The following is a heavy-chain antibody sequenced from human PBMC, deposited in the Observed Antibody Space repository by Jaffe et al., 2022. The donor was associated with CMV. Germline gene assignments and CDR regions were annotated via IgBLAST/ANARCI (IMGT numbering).Heavy chain of an antibody. Sequence: QVQLQQWGAGLLKPSETLSLTCAVYGGSFSGYYWSWIRQPPGKGLEWIGEINHSGSTNYNPSLKSRVTISVDTSKNQFSLKLSSVTAADTAVYYCARKGPPYCGGDCYVRTYYYYYYGMDVWGQGTTVTVSS. CDR2: INHSGST. CDR3: ARKGPPYCGGDCYVRTYYYYYYGMDV. J-gene: IGHJ6*02. CDR1: GGSFSGYY. D-gene: IGHD2-21*02. V-gene: IGHV4-34*01.